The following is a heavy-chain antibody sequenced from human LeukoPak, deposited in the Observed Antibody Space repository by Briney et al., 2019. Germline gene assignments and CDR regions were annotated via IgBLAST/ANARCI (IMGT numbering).Heavy chain of an antibody. CDR3: ARGYSSTWFKTWDF. D-gene: IGHD6-13*01. CDR2: IYYSGTT. J-gene: IGHJ4*02. V-gene: IGHV4-59*08. Sequence: PSETLSLTCTVSGGSISTCYWNWIRQPPGKGLEWIGYIYYSGTTNYNPSLKSRVTMSVDTSKNQFSLKLTSVTAADTAVYYCARGYSSTWFKTWDFWGQGTLVTVSS. CDR1: GGSISTCY.